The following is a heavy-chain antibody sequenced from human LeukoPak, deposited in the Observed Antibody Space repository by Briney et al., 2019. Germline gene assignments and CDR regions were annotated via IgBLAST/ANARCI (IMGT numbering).Heavy chain of an antibody. CDR3: ARGMPYYYDSSGYYIY. V-gene: IGHV1-8*01. D-gene: IGHD3-22*01. Sequence: WMNPNSGNTGYAQKFQGRVTMTRNTSISTAYMELSSLRSEDTAVYYCARGMPYYYDSSGYYIYWGQGTLVTVSS. CDR2: MNPNSGNT. J-gene: IGHJ4*02.